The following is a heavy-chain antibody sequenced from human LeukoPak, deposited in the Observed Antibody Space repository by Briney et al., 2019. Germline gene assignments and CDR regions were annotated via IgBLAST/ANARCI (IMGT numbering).Heavy chain of an antibody. D-gene: IGHD6-19*01. J-gene: IGHJ4*02. Sequence: SETLSLTCAVYGGSFSGYYWSWIRQPPGKGLEWIGEINHSGSTNYNPSLKSRVTISVDTSKNQFSLKLSSVTAADTAVYYCARVGWYYFDYWGQGTLVIVSS. CDR2: INHSGST. CDR3: ARVGWYYFDY. V-gene: IGHV4-34*01. CDR1: GGSFSGYY.